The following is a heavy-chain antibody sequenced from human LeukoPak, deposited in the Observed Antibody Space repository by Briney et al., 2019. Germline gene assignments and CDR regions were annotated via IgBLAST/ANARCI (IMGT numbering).Heavy chain of an antibody. CDR2: IYTGGDT. Sequence: GGSLGLSCAVSGSSVRGNYMIWVRRAPGKGLEGVSTIYTGGDTYYADSVKGRFTISRDNAKNSLYLQMNSLRAEDTAVYYCARESYGSGIETGNWFDPWGQGTLVTVSS. CDR1: GSSVRGNY. J-gene: IGHJ5*02. D-gene: IGHD3-10*01. CDR3: ARESYGSGIETGNWFDP. V-gene: IGHV3-66*01.